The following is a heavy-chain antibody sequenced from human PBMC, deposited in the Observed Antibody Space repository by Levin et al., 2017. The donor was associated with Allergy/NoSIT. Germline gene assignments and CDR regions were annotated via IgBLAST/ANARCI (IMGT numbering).Heavy chain of an antibody. CDR3: ARGAITGTGKPYFDY. D-gene: IGHD1-20*01. J-gene: IGHJ4*02. Sequence: SVKVSCKASGGTFSSYAISWVRQAPGQGLEWMGGIIPIFGTANYAQKFQGRVTITADKSTSTAYMELSSLRSEDTAVYYCARGAITGTGKPYFDYWGQGTLVTVSS. CDR2: IIPIFGTA. CDR1: GGTFSSYA. V-gene: IGHV1-69*06.